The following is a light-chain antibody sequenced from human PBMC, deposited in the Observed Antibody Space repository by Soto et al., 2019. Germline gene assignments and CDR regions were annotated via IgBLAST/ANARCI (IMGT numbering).Light chain of an antibody. Sequence: QSVLTQPPSASGSPGQSVTISCTGTSSDVGGYNYVSWYQQYPGKAPKVMIYEVSKRPSGVPDRFSGSKSGNTASLTVSGLQAEDEAYYYCSSYAGRNNLVFGGGTKLTVL. J-gene: IGLJ3*02. CDR1: SSDVGGYNY. V-gene: IGLV2-8*01. CDR3: SSYAGRNNLV. CDR2: EVS.